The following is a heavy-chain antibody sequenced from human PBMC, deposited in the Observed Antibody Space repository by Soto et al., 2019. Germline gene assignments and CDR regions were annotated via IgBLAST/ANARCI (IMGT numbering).Heavy chain of an antibody. CDR3: ARVRSSTWGLDASDI. CDR2: IRNKANSYST. Sequence: GGSLRLSCAASGFTFSDHYMDWVRQAPGKGLEWVGRIRNKANSYSTEYAASVKGRFIISGDDSKNSRYLQMNSLKTEDTAVYYCARVRSSTWGLDASDIWGQGTVVTVSS. CDR1: GFTFSDHY. J-gene: IGHJ3*02. D-gene: IGHD6-13*01. V-gene: IGHV3-72*01.